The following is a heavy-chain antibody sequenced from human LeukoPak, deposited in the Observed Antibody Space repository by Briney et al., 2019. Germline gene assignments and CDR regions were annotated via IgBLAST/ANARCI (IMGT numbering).Heavy chain of an antibody. D-gene: IGHD3-9*01. J-gene: IGHJ6*03. CDR1: GGTFSSYA. CDR3: ASGVSPYYDILVGYYYYYYMDV. CDR2: IIPIFGTA. V-gene: IGHV1-69*06. Sequence: SVKVSCKASGGTFSSYAISWVRQAPGQGLEWMGGIIPIFGTANYAQKFQGRVTITADKSTSTSYMELSSLRSEDTAVYYCASGVSPYYDILVGYYYYYYMDVWGKGTTVTVSS.